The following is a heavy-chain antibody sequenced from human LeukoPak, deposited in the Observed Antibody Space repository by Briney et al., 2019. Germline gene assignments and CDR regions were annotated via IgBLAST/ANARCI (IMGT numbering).Heavy chain of an antibody. D-gene: IGHD2-2*01. CDR1: GGTFSSYA. V-gene: IGHV1-69*13. CDR2: IIPIFGTA. J-gene: IGHJ6*03. Sequence: SVKVSCKASGGTFSSYAISWVRQAPGQGLEWMGGIIPIFGTANYAQKFQGRVTITADESTSTAYIELSSLRSEDTAVYYCAREATSIVVVPAPHYYMDVWGKGTTVTVSS. CDR3: AREATSIVVVPAPHYYMDV.